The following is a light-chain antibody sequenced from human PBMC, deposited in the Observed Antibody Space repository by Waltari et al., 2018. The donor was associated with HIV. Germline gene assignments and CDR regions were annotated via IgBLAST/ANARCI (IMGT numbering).Light chain of an antibody. J-gene: IGKJ4*01. V-gene: IGKV2-28*01. Sequence: DIVMTQSPLSLPVTPGEPASISCRSSQSLLHSNGYNYLDWYLQKPGQSPQLLIFLGSNRASXVPDRFSGSGSGTDFTLKISRVEAEDVGVYYCMQALQTPLTFGGGTKVEIK. CDR3: MQALQTPLT. CDR2: LGS. CDR1: QSLLHSNGYNY.